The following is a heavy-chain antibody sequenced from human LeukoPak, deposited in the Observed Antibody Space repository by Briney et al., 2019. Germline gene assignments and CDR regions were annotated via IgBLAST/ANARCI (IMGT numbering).Heavy chain of an antibody. Sequence: GGSLRLSCAASGFTFSSYWMSWVRQAPGKGLMWVSQINSDGSATSCADPVKGRCTISRDNAKNVLYLEMNSLRVEDTAVYFCTRDHGLDVWGQGTTVTVSS. CDR2: INSDGSAT. CDR1: GFTFSSYW. V-gene: IGHV3-74*01. J-gene: IGHJ6*02. CDR3: TRDHGLDV.